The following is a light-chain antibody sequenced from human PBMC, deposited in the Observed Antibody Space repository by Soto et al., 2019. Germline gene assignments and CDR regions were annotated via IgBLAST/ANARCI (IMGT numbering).Light chain of an antibody. CDR1: SGSVSTSYY. CDR3: VLYMGGGIWV. Sequence: QTVVTHEPSFSVSPGRTATLTCGLSSGSVSTSYYPSWYQQTPGQAPRTLIYNTNTRSSGVPDRFSGSILGNKAALTITGAQADDESDYYCVLYMGGGIWVFGGGTKLTVL. J-gene: IGLJ3*02. CDR2: NTN. V-gene: IGLV8-61*01.